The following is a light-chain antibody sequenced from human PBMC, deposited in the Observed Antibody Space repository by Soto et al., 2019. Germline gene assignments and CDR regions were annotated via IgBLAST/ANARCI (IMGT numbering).Light chain of an antibody. CDR3: QQYGSSLWT. CDR2: GAA. Sequence: EIVLTQSPGTLSLSPWERATLSCRASQSDSSSHLAWYQQKPGQAPRLLIYGAASRATGIPDRFSGSGSGTDFTLTISRLEPEDFAVYYCQQYGSSLWTFGQGTKVDI. CDR1: QSDSSSH. J-gene: IGKJ1*01. V-gene: IGKV3-20*01.